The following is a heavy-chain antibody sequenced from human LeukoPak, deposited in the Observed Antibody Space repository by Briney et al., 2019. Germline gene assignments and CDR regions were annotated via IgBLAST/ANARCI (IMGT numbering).Heavy chain of an antibody. CDR1: GYTFTSYG. CDR3: ARDLRDPYNWNDGLDY. J-gene: IGHJ4*02. CDR2: ISAYNGNT. Sequence: GASVKVSCKASGYTFTSYGISWVRQAPGQGLEWMGWISAYNGNTNYAQKLQGRVTMTTDTSTSTAYMELRSLRSDDTAVYYCARDLRDPYNWNDGLDYWGQGTLVTVSS. D-gene: IGHD1-20*01. V-gene: IGHV1-18*01.